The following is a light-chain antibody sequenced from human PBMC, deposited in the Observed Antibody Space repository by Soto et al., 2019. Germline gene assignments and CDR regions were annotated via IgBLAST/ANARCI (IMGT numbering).Light chain of an antibody. CDR2: GAS. V-gene: IGKV1-5*01. J-gene: IGKJ1*01. CDR3: QHYRRNTWS. CDR1: QSVGTW. Sequence: DIQMTQSPSTLSASVGGRVTITCRASQSVGTWVAWYQQKPGKAPKLLIYGASNLESGVPSRFSGSGSGTEFTLTITTLQPDDFATYSCQHYRRNTWSFGPGTKVDI.